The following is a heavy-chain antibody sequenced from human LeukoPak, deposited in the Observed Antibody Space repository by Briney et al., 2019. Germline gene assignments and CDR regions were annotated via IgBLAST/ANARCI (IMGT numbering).Heavy chain of an antibody. D-gene: IGHD2-2*01. J-gene: IGHJ4*02. CDR3: ASHSSSSWGFDS. CDR2: IIPMYGKP. V-gene: IGHV1-69*04. CDR1: GGTFSSYA. Sequence: SVKVSCKASGGTFSSYAITWVRQAPGQGLEWMGTIIPMYGKPTYARRFQGRVTITANKSTSTACMELRSLRSEDTAVYYCASHSSSSWGFDSWDQGTLVTVSS.